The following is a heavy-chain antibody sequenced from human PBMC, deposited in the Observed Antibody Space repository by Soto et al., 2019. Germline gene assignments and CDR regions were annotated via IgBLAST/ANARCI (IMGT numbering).Heavy chain of an antibody. Sequence: QLQLQESGPRLVKPSETLSLTCSVSGGSISSSSYSWGWIRQPPGKGLEWIGTIYYSGSTHYNPSLEGRGAISADTPNYPFYLRLSSVTAAATAVYYCGRQPGHCGSTTCFGYYSVDVWGQGTTVTVS. D-gene: IGHD2-2*01. CDR2: IYYSGST. V-gene: IGHV4-39*01. J-gene: IGHJ6*02. CDR1: GGSISSSSYS. CDR3: GRQPGHCGSTTCFGYYSVDV.